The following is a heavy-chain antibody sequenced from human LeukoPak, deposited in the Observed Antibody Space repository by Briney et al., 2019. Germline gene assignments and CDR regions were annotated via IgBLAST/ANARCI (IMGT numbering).Heavy chain of an antibody. CDR1: GGSFSGYY. D-gene: IGHD6-19*01. CDR3: ARLTSSGWYFRHGMDV. CDR2: INHSGST. J-gene: IGHJ6*02. V-gene: IGHV4-34*01. Sequence: SETRSLTCAVYGGSFSGYYWSWIRQPPGKGLEWIGEINHSGSTNYNPSLKSRVTISVDTSKNQFSLKLSSVTAADTAVYYCARLTSSGWYFRHGMDVWGQGTTVTVSS.